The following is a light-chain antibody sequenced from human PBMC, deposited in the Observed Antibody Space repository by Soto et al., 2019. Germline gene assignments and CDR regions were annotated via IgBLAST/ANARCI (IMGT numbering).Light chain of an antibody. CDR3: QQYNDWWT. CDR1: QSVSSN. J-gene: IGKJ1*01. CDR2: GAS. V-gene: IGKV3-15*01. Sequence: IGMTQSPFTLSVSPAARATLACRASQSVSSNLAWYQQKPGQAPRLLIYGASTRATGIPARFSGSGSGTEFTLTISILPSEDFAVYYCQQYNDWWTFGQGTKVDIK.